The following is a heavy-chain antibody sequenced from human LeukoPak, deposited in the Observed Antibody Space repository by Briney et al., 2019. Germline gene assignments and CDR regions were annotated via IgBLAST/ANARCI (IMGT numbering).Heavy chain of an antibody. CDR1: GFTFSSYS. J-gene: IGHJ3*02. CDR2: ISSSSSYI. Sequence: TPGGSLRLSCAASGFTFSSYSMNWVRQAPGEGLEWVASISSSSSYIYYADSVKGRFTISRANANNSMYLQMNSLRAEDTAVYYCARDSDIAAAGDAFDIWGQGTMVTVSS. D-gene: IGHD6-13*01. V-gene: IGHV3-21*01. CDR3: ARDSDIAAAGDAFDI.